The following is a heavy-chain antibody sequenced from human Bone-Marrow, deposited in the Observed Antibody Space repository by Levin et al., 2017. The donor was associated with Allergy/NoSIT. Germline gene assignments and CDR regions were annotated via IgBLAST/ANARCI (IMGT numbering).Heavy chain of an antibody. CDR3: ARSDFSNFGFYFDS. J-gene: IGHJ4*02. CDR1: GASLSNIDYY. D-gene: IGHD4-11*01. Sequence: PSETLSLTCSVSGASLSNIDYYWNWIRQTPGKGLEWIGNIYYSGGTQYNPSLESRVAISLDTSKSQFSLRLNSLTATDTALYYCARSDFSNFGFYFDSWGPGTLVTVSS. V-gene: IGHV4-30-4*01. CDR2: IYYSGGT.